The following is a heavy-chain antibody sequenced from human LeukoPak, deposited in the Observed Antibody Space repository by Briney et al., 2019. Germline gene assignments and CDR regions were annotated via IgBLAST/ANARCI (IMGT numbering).Heavy chain of an antibody. J-gene: IGHJ4*02. CDR2: INQDGSER. CDR1: GFTFTYS. CDR3: ARGSGWLDY. Sequence: GGSLRLSCAASGFTFTYSMSWVRQVPGKGLEWVATINQDGSERQHVESVKGRFSISRDNPKNSLYLQMDSLRAEDTAIYYCARGSGWLDYWGQGTLVTVSS. D-gene: IGHD6-19*01. V-gene: IGHV3-7*01.